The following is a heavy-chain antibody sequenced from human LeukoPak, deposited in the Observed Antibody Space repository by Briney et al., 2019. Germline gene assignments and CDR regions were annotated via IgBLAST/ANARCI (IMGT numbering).Heavy chain of an antibody. D-gene: IGHD1-26*01. Sequence: GGSLRLSCAASGFTLSSYAMSWVRQAPGKGLEWVSGISGSGVATFYADSEKGRFTISRDNSKNTLYLQMDSLRAEDTAVYYCATFTWDSRAYYYYGMDVWGKGTTVTVSS. CDR2: ISGSGVAT. CDR3: ATFTWDSRAYYYYGMDV. CDR1: GFTLSSYA. J-gene: IGHJ6*04. V-gene: IGHV3-23*01.